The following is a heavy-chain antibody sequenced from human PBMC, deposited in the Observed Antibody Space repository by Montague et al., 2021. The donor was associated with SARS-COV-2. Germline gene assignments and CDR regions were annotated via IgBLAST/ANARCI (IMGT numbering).Heavy chain of an antibody. CDR3: AGPSSTGNYYY. CDR1: GGSISSSSYY. CDR2: INYSGAT. V-gene: IGHV4-39*01. Sequence: SETLSLTCTVSGGSISSSSYYWAWIRQPPGKGLEWIGSINYSGATYYNPSLKSRVTISVDTSKNQISLKVNSVAAADTAVYYCAGPSSTGNYYYWGQGTLVTVSS. J-gene: IGHJ4*02. D-gene: IGHD1-26*01.